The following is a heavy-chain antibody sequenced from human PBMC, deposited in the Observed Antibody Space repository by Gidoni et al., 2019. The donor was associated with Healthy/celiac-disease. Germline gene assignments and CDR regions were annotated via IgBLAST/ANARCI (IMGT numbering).Heavy chain of an antibody. D-gene: IGHD3-3*01. V-gene: IGHV4-39*01. CDR3: ASQPYDFWSGSRDY. Sequence: QLQLQESGPGLVKPSETLSLTCTVPGGSISSSSYYWGWIRQPPGKGLEWIGSIYYGGSTYYNPSLKSRVTISVDTSKNQFSLKLSSVTAADTAVYYCASQPYDFWSGSRDYWGQGTLVTVSS. CDR2: IYYGGST. CDR1: GGSISSSSYY. J-gene: IGHJ4*02.